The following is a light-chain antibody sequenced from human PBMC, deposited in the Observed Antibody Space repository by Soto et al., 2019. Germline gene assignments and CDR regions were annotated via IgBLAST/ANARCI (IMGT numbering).Light chain of an antibody. V-gene: IGKV3-11*01. J-gene: IGKJ2*01. CDR2: DVS. CDR1: QSVSSY. CDR3: QQYGPSPST. Sequence: EIVLTQSPATLSLSPGERATLSCRASQSVSSYLAWYQQKPGQAPRLLIYDVSTRATGIPDRFSGSGSGTDFTLTISRLEPEDFAVYYCQQYGPSPSTFGQGTNLEI.